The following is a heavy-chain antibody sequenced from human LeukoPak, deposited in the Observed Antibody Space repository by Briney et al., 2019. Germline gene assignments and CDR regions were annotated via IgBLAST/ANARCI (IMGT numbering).Heavy chain of an antibody. J-gene: IGHJ6*03. D-gene: IGHD4-11*01. CDR2: IDYSGST. V-gene: IGHV4-59*01. CDR1: GGSISSYY. Sequence: SETLPLTCTVSGGSISSYYWSWIRQPPGKGLEWIGYIDYSGSTNYNPSLNSRVTISVDTSKNQFSLKLTSVTAADTAVYYCARTRTVCQYYYYMDVWGKGTTVTVAS. CDR3: ARTRTVCQYYYYMDV.